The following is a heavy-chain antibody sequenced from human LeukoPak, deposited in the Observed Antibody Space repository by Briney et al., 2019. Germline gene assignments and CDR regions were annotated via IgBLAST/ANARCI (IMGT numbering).Heavy chain of an antibody. CDR3: ARDTGYSSGWFLGRSGSFYFDY. Sequence: PGGSLRLSCAASGFTFSSYSMNWVRQAPGKGLEWVSSISSSSSYIYYADSVKGRFTISRDNAKNSLYLQMNSLRAEDTAVYYCARDTGYSSGWFLGRSGSFYFDYWGQGTLVTVSS. V-gene: IGHV3-21*01. D-gene: IGHD6-19*01. CDR2: ISSSSSYI. J-gene: IGHJ4*02. CDR1: GFTFSSYS.